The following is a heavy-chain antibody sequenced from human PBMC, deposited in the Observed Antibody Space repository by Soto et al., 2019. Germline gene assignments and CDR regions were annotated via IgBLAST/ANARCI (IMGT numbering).Heavy chain of an antibody. V-gene: IGHV5-10-1*01. CDR3: AIDYYDSSAPDAFDI. D-gene: IGHD3-22*01. CDR1: GYSFTSYW. J-gene: IGHJ3*02. CDR2: IDPSDSYT. Sequence: GESLKISCKGSGYSFTSYWISWVRQMPGKGLEWMGGIDPSDSYTNYSPSFPGHVTISADKSISTAYLQWSSLKASDTAMYYCAIDYYDSSAPDAFDIWGQGTMVTV.